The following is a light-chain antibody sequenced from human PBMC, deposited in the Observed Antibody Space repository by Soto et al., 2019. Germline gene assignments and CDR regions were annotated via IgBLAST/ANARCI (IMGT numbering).Light chain of an antibody. CDR1: NIGSKS. CDR2: DDS. CDR3: QVWDSSSDHYV. V-gene: IGLV3-21*02. J-gene: IGLJ1*01. Sequence: SYELTQPPSVSVAPGQTARISCGGDNIGSKSVHWYQQKPGQAPVVVVYDDSVRPSGTPDRFSGSNSGNTATLTISRVEAGDEADYYCQVWDSSSDHYVFATGTKLTVL.